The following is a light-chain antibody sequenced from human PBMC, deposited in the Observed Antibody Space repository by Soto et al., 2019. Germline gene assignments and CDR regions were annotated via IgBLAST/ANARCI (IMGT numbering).Light chain of an antibody. CDR2: AAS. CDR3: QQADSFPLT. V-gene: IGKV1D-12*01. Sequence: DIQMTQSPSSVSASVGDRVIITCRASQDISSWLAWYQQKAGEAPKLLIFAASRSHSGVPSRFSGSVSGTDFTLTITNLQPEDFATYYCQQADSFPLTFGGGTKVEIK. J-gene: IGKJ4*01. CDR1: QDISSW.